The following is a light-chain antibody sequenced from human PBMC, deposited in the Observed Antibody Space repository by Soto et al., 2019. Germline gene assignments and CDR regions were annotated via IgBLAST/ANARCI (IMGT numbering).Light chain of an antibody. CDR2: EVT. CDR1: SSDVGGYNF. CDR3: SSYAGSNMGV. Sequence: QSALTQPPSASGSPGQSVTISCTGPSSDVGGYNFVSWYQQHPGKAPKLLIYEVTPRPSGVPDRFSASKSGNTASLTVSGLQAEDEADYYCSSYAGSNMGVFGTGPKVTVL. J-gene: IGLJ1*01. V-gene: IGLV2-8*01.